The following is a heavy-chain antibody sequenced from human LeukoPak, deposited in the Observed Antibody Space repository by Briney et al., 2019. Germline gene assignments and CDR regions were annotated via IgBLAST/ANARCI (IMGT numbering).Heavy chain of an antibody. D-gene: IGHD5-24*01. Sequence: GGSLRLSCAASGFTFSDYYMSWIRQAPGKGLEWVSYISSSGNTIYYADSVKGRFTISRDNAKNSLYLQMNSLRAEDTAVYYCARDDRDGYLYYFDYWGQGTLVTVSS. J-gene: IGHJ4*02. CDR1: GFTFSDYY. V-gene: IGHV3-11*01. CDR3: ARDDRDGYLYYFDY. CDR2: ISSSGNTI.